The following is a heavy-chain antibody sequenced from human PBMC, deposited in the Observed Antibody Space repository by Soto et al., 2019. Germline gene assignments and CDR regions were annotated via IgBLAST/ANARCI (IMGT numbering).Heavy chain of an antibody. CDR1: GFTFSSYG. CDR2: ITYDGSNN. V-gene: IGHV3-30*18. D-gene: IGHD2-2*01. J-gene: IGHJ6*01. CDR3: SKDLGYCSSTSCYPYSMDV. Sequence: QVQLVASGGGVVQPGRSLRLSCAASGFTFSSYGMHLVRQAPGKGLAWVAVITYDGSNNYYADSVKGRFTISRDNSKNTLYLQMNSRRAEDTAVYYCSKDLGYCSSTSCYPYSMDVCGQGTTVTVSS.